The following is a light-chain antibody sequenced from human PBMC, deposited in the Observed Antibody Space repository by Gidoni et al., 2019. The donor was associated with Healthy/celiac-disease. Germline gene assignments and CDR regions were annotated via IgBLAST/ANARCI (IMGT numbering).Light chain of an antibody. Sequence: DIQMTHSPSSLSASVGDRVTITCQASQDISNSLNWYQQKPGKAPKLLIYDASNLKTGVPSRFSGSGSGTDFTFTISSLQPEDLATYYCQQYDNLPSLTFGGGTKVEIK. CDR2: DAS. J-gene: IGKJ4*01. CDR3: QQYDNLPSLT. V-gene: IGKV1-33*01. CDR1: QDISNS.